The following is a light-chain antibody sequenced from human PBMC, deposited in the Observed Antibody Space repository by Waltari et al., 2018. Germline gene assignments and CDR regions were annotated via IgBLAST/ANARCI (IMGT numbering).Light chain of an antibody. Sequence: DIQMTQSPSSLSASVGDRVTITCRASQGIRNDLGWYQQKPGKAPKRLIYGAFSLQGGVPSRFSGGGSGTEFTLTISSLQPDDFATYYCQQYNSYSLWTFGQGTKVEIK. J-gene: IGKJ1*01. V-gene: IGKV1-17*01. CDR2: GAF. CDR3: QQYNSYSLWT. CDR1: QGIRND.